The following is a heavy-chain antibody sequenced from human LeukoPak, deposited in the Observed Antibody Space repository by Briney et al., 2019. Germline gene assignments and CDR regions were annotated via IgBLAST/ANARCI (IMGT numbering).Heavy chain of an antibody. V-gene: IGHV4-34*01. CDR3: ARGRGYSYGLRKTYYYYMDV. J-gene: IGHJ6*03. CDR2: INHSGST. Sequence: SETLSLTCAVYGGSFSGYYWSWIRQPPGKGLEWIGEINHSGSTNYNPSLKSRVTISVDTSKNQFSLKLSSVTAADTAVYYCARGRGYSYGLRKTYYYYMDVWGKGTTVTVSS. CDR1: GGSFSGYY. D-gene: IGHD5-18*01.